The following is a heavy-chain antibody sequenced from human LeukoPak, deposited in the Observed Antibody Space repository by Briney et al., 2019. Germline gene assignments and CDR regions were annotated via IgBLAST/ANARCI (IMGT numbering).Heavy chain of an antibody. CDR1: GFTFSSYA. J-gene: IGHJ4*02. Sequence: GGSLRLSCAGSGFTFSSYAMSWVRQAPGKGLEWVSAISGSGGSTYYADSVRGRFTISRDNSKNALYLQMNSLRAEDTAVYSCARRGYSYGFDYWGPGTLVTVPS. CDR3: ARRGYSYGFDY. D-gene: IGHD5-18*01. CDR2: ISGSGGST. V-gene: IGHV3-23*01.